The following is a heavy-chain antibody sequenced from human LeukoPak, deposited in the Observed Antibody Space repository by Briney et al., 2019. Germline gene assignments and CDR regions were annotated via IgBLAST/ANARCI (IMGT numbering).Heavy chain of an antibody. D-gene: IGHD3-22*01. CDR2: IYPVDSDT. CDR1: GYSFTNYW. J-gene: IGHJ4*02. Sequence: GESLKVSFQASGYSFTNYWIAWGRQMPGKGLEWMGSIYPVDSDTRYRPSFQGQVTISADVSISTASLQWSSLKASDTAMYYCARLGLEAYDSSGYYYFDYWGQGALVTVSS. CDR3: ARLGLEAYDSSGYYYFDY. V-gene: IGHV5-51*01.